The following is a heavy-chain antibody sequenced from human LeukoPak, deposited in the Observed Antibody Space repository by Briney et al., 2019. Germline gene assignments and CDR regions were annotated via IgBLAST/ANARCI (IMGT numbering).Heavy chain of an antibody. CDR1: GYTFTSYA. V-gene: IGHV1-18*01. Sequence: ASVKVSCKASGYTFTSYAISWVRQAPGQGLEWMGWINSYNGNTNYAQKLQGRVTMTTDTSTSTAYMELRSLRSDDTAMYYCARAPAILWFGGDDYWGQGTLVTASS. J-gene: IGHJ4*02. CDR2: INSYNGNT. CDR3: ARAPAILWFGGDDY. D-gene: IGHD3-10*01.